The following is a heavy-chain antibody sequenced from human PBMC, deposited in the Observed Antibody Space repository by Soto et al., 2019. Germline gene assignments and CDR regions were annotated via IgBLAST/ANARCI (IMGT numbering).Heavy chain of an antibody. D-gene: IGHD3-10*01. Sequence: EVQLLESGGGLVQPGGSLRLSCAASGFTFSSYAMSWVRQAPGKGLEWVSAISGSGGSTYYADSVKGRFTISRDNSKNTLYLQMKSLRAEDTAVYYFAKGPTPWVLGGRYFDYWGQGTLVTVSS. CDR2: ISGSGGST. CDR3: AKGPTPWVLGGRYFDY. V-gene: IGHV3-23*01. J-gene: IGHJ4*02. CDR1: GFTFSSYA.